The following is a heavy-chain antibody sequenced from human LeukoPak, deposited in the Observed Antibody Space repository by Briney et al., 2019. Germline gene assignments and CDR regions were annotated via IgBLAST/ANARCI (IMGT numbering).Heavy chain of an antibody. V-gene: IGHV1-46*01. CDR2: INPSGGST. CDR1: GYTFISYY. J-gene: IGHJ4*02. CDR3: ARGGYDYVWGTSHSDY. Sequence: ASVKVSCKASGYTFISYYMHWVRQAPGQGLEWMGIINPSGGSTSYAQKFQGRVTMTRDTSTSTVYMELSSLRSEDTAVYYCARGGYDYVWGTSHSDYWGQGTLVTVSS. D-gene: IGHD3-16*01.